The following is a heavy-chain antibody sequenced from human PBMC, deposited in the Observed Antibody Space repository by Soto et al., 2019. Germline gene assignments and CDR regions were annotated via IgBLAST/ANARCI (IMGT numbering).Heavy chain of an antibody. CDR3: ARGRRDYSYARY. CDR1: GFPFSSYW. D-gene: IGHD5-18*01. CDR2: IKQDGSEN. Sequence: GGSLRLSWSASGFPFSSYWMSWVRQAPGKGLEWVANIKQDGSENYYVDSVKGRFTISRDNAKNSLYLQMNSLRAEDTAVYYCARGRRDYSYARYWGRGTLVTVSS. V-gene: IGHV3-7*03. J-gene: IGHJ4*02.